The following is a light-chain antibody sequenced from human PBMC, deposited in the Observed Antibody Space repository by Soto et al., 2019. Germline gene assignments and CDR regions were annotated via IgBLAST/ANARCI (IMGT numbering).Light chain of an antibody. V-gene: IGKV3-11*01. CDR1: QSVSSY. CDR2: DAS. J-gene: IGKJ4*01. Sequence: EIVLTQSPATLSLSPGERATLSCRASQSVSSYLAWYQQKPGQAPRLLIYDASKRATGIPARFSGSGFGTDFTLTISSLEPEDFAVYYSQHRSNWPLTFGRGTKLDIK. CDR3: QHRSNWPLT.